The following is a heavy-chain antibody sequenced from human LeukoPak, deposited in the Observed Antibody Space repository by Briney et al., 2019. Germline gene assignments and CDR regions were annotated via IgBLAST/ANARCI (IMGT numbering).Heavy chain of an antibody. V-gene: IGHV3-23*01. CDR1: GFTFSTYV. Sequence: GGSLRLSCAASGFTFSTYVMSWVRQAPGKGLEWVSSISGSGGTANYADSVKGRFTISRDNSKNTVYLQMGSLRAEDTAVYYCAKNRGGTYKYYMDVWGNGTTVTVSS. J-gene: IGHJ6*03. CDR3: AKNRGGTYKYYMDV. CDR2: ISGSGGTA. D-gene: IGHD1-1*01.